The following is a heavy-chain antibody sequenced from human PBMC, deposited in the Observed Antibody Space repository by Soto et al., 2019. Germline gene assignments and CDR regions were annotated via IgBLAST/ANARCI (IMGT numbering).Heavy chain of an antibody. CDR3: ASHPGPYYYSGMDV. CDR1: GGTFSSYA. CDR2: IIPIFGTA. J-gene: IGHJ6*02. V-gene: IGHV1-69*12. Sequence: QVQLVQSGAEVKKPGSSVKVSCKASGGTFSSYALSWVRQAPGQGLEWMGGIIPIFGTADYAQKFQGRVTITADDSPGTANMELSSLRSEDTDVYYCASHPGPYYYSGMDVWGQGTTVTVSS.